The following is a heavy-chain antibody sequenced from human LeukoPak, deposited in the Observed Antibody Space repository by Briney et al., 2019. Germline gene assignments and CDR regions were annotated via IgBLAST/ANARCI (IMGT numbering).Heavy chain of an antibody. D-gene: IGHD2-8*01. J-gene: IGHJ4*02. CDR2: IRNKANNYAT. V-gene: IGHV3-73*01. CDR1: GFTFSGSA. Sequence: GGSLRLSCAASGFTFSGSAVHWVRQASGKGLGWVGRIRNKANNYATAYAASVKGRFTISRDDSKNTAFLQMNSLKTEDTAVYYCRSTFCTNGVCYFDYWGQGTLVTVSS. CDR3: RSTFCTNGVCYFDY.